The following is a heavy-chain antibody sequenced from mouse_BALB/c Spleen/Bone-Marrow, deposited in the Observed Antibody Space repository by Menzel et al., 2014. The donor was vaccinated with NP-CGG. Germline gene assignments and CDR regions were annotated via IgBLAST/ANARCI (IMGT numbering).Heavy chain of an antibody. CDR1: GYSFTRYY. Sequence: QVQLQQSGAELVKPGASVKLSCKASGYSFTRYYMYWVKQRPGQGLEWIGEINPSNGGTNFNEKFKSKATLTVDKSSSTAYMQFSSLTSEDSAVYYCTRSNYGYWYFDVWGAGTRSPSPQ. CDR3: TRSNYGYWYFDV. J-gene: IGHJ1*01. V-gene: IGHV1S81*02. CDR2: INPSNGGT. D-gene: IGHD1-1*01.